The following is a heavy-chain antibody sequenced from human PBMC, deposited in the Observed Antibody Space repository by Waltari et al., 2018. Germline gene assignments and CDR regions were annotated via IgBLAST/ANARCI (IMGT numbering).Heavy chain of an antibody. V-gene: IGHV3-74*01. CDR1: GSTFYSSW. Sequence: EVQVVESGGGLVQPGGSLRLSCAASGSTFYSSWLHWVRQAPGKGVVWVARINSDGGKTYYDDSVKSRFTTSRGNAKNTLFLQMNSLRAEDTAVYYCARAGAYSSSSFYYYYGMDVWGQGTTVTVPS. CDR3: ARAGAYSSSSFYYYYGMDV. D-gene: IGHD6-6*01. J-gene: IGHJ6*02. CDR2: INSDGGKT.